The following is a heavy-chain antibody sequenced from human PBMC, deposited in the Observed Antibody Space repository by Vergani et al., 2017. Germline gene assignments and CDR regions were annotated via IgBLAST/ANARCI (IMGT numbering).Heavy chain of an antibody. Sequence: QVQLQQWGAGLLKPSETLSLTCAVYGGSFSGYYWSWIRQPPGQGLEWIGEINHSGSTNYNPSLKSRVTISVDTTKNQFSLKLSSVTAADTAVYYCARQETSPTKYQQLAPWGQGTLVTVSS. D-gene: IGHD6-13*01. CDR2: INHSGST. CDR1: GGSFSGYY. J-gene: IGHJ5*02. CDR3: ARQETSPTKYQQLAP. V-gene: IGHV4-34*01.